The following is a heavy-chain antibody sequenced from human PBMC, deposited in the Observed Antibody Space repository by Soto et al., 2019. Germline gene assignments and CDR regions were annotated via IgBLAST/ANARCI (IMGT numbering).Heavy chain of an antibody. Sequence: GASVKVSCKASGYTFTDYSIHWVGRAPGQGLEGMGWISPSTGGTSSAQKFQGRVTMSRNTSISTAYMELTSLTSDDTAVYYCARLYGSANYGATFSNWGQGTMVPVS. CDR3: ARLYGSANYGATFSN. J-gene: IGHJ3*01. CDR1: GYTFTDYS. V-gene: IGHV1-2*02. CDR2: ISPSTGGT. D-gene: IGHD3-10*01.